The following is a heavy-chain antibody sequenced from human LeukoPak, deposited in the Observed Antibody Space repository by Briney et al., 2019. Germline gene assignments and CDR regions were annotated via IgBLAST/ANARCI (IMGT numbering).Heavy chain of an antibody. J-gene: IGHJ4*02. CDR2: IYSGGST. D-gene: IGHD3-22*01. V-gene: IGHV3-53*01. CDR3: ARGGGGYYDSSGYYPDYFDY. CDR1: GFTVSSNY. Sequence: PGGSLRLSCAASGFTVSSNYMSWVRQAPGKGLEWVSVIYSGGSTYHADSVKGRFTISRDNSKNTLYLQMNSLRAEDTAVYYCARGGGGYYDSSGYYPDYFDYWGQGTLVTVSS.